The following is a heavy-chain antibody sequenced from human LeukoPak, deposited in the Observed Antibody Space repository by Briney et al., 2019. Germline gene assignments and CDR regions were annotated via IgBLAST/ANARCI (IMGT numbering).Heavy chain of an antibody. CDR1: GGSISSSSYY. J-gene: IGHJ6*03. CDR3: ARGFYGSGSYSPPYYYMDV. D-gene: IGHD3-10*01. Sequence: PSETLSLTCTVSGGSISSSSYYWGWIRQPPGKGLEWIGSIYYSGSTYYNPSLKSRVTISVDTSKNQFSLKLSSVTAADTAVYYCARGFYGSGSYSPPYYYMDVWGKGTTVTIPS. CDR2: IYYSGST. V-gene: IGHV4-39*07.